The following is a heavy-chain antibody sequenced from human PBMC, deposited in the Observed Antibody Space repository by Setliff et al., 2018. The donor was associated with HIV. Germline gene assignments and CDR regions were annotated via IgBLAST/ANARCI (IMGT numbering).Heavy chain of an antibody. CDR2: IDREGSET. V-gene: IGHV3-7*03. CDR3: AFFFGDYGY. CDR1: RFTFNDYW. J-gene: IGHJ4*01. D-gene: IGHD3-10*01. Sequence: PGGSLRLSCVASRFTFNDYWMSWVRQAPGKGLEWVANIDREGSETNYVDSVKGRFTIPRDNARSSMYLQMNSLRVEDTAVYYCAFFFGDYGYWGHGTQVTVSS.